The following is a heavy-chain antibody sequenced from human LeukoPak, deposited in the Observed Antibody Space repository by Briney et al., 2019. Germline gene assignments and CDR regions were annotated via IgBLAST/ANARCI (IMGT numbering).Heavy chain of an antibody. CDR2: INHSGST. V-gene: IGHV4-34*01. Sequence: SETLSLTCAVYGWSFSGYYWSWIRQPPGKGLEWIGEINHSGSTNYNPSLKSRVTISVDTSKNQFSLKLSSVTAADTAVYYCASQGKDCSGGSCYSGVRYFDYWGQGTLVTASS. CDR3: ASQGKDCSGGSCYSGVRYFDY. D-gene: IGHD2-15*01. J-gene: IGHJ4*02. CDR1: GWSFSGYY.